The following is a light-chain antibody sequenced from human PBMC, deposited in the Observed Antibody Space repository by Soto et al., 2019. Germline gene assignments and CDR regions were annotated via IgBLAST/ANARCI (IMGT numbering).Light chain of an antibody. CDR1: QDILNY. CDR2: GAS. V-gene: IGKV1-16*02. CDR3: LQYATSPST. Sequence: DIQMTQSPSSLSASVGDRVTITCRASQDILNYLVWFQQKPGKAPKSLIYGASNLQSGVPSKFSGSGFGTDFTLTITSLQPEDFVTYFCLQYATSPSTFGQGTKLEIK. J-gene: IGKJ2*01.